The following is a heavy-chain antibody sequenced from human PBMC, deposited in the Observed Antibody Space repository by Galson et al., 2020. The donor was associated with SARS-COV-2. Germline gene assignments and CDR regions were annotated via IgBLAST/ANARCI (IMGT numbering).Heavy chain of an antibody. D-gene: IGHD3-3*01. J-gene: IGHJ4*02. CDR1: GFTLGDHA. Sequence: GESLKIPCTASGFTLGDHAKSWFPQAPGKGPEWVGFINSKAYGRTTEYAASVKGRFTITRDDSKSIAYLQMNTLKTEDTAVYYCTRDDFWRGYSDYWGQGTLVTVSS. CDR3: TRDDFWRGYSDY. V-gene: IGHV3-49*03. CDR2: INSKAYGRTT.